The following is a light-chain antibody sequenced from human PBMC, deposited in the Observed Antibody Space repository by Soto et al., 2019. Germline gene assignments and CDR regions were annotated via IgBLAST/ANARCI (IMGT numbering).Light chain of an antibody. CDR3: AAWDDSLSGYV. Sequence: QSVLAQPASASLTPRQRVTMSCSGSSSNIGSNTVNCYQQLPGTAPKLLIYSNNQRPSGVPDRFSGSKSGTSASLAISGLQSEDEADYYCAAWDDSLSGYVFGPGTKVTVL. CDR2: SNN. CDR1: SSNIGSNT. V-gene: IGLV1-44*01. J-gene: IGLJ1*01.